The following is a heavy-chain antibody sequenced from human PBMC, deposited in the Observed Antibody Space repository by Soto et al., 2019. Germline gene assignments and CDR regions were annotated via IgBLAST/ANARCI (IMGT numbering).Heavy chain of an antibody. CDR1: GCTLSRSS. J-gene: IGHJ4*02. V-gene: IGHV3-21*01. Sequence: GGSLRLSCPASGCTLSRSSMNWVRQAPGKGLEWVSPISSTTNYIYSADSMKGRFTVSSDNAKNSVYLDMNSLSAEDTAVYYCARESEDLTSNFDYWGQGTLVTVSS. CDR2: ISSTTNYI. CDR3: ARESEDLTSNFDY.